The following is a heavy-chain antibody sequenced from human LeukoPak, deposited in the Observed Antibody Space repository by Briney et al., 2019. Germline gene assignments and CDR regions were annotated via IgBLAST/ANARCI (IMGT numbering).Heavy chain of an antibody. CDR1: GFTFSSYS. Sequence: PGGSLRLSCAASGFTFSSYSMNWVCQAPGKGLEWVSSISSSSSYIYYADSVKGRFTISRDNAKNSLYLQMNSLRAEDTAVYYCARDYTSSYSSGWYSYFDYWGQGTLVTVSS. CDR2: ISSSSSYI. D-gene: IGHD6-19*01. CDR3: ARDYTSSYSSGWYSYFDY. V-gene: IGHV3-21*01. J-gene: IGHJ4*02.